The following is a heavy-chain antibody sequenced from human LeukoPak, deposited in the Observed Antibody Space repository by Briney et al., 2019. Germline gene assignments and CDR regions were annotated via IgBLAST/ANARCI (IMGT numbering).Heavy chain of an antibody. J-gene: IGHJ3*02. CDR2: ISAYNGNT. D-gene: IGHD4-11*01. CDR1: GYTFTSYG. Sequence: GASVKVSCKASGYTFTSYGISWVRQAPGQGLEWMGWISAYNGNTNYAQKLQGRVTMTTDTSTSTAYMELRSLRSDDTAVYYCASSTVTTWGWGWDIDIWGQGTMVTVSS. V-gene: IGHV1-18*01. CDR3: ASSTVTTWGWGWDIDI.